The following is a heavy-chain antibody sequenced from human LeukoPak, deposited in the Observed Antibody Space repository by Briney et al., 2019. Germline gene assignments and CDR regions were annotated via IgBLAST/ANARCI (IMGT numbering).Heavy chain of an antibody. CDR2: IYYSGST. V-gene: IGHV4-59*11. J-gene: IGHJ4*01. D-gene: IGHD3-9*01. CDR1: GGSISSHY. CDR3: ASFYDILTGIDY. Sequence: SETLSLTCTVSGGSISSHYWSWIRQPPGKGLEWIGYIYYSGSTNYNPSLKSRVTISVDTSKNQLSLKLSSVTAADTAVYYCASFYDILTGIDYWGQEPWSPSPQ.